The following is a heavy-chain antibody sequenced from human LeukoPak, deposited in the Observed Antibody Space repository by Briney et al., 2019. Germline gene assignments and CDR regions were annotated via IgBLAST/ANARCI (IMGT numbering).Heavy chain of an antibody. CDR3: ARMITFGGVIAHGDY. CDR2: INHSGST. J-gene: IGHJ4*02. Sequence: SETLSLTCAVYGGSFSGYYWSWIRQPPGKGLEWIGEINHSGSTNYNPSLKSRVTISVGTSKNQFSLKLSSVTAADTAVYYCARMITFGGVIAHGDYWGQGTLVTVSS. CDR1: GGSFSGYY. V-gene: IGHV4-34*01. D-gene: IGHD3-16*02.